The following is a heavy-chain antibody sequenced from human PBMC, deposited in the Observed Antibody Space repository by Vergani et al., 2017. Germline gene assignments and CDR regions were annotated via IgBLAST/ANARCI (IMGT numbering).Heavy chain of an antibody. CDR3: AREDGGGDCYPWNYDGMDV. J-gene: IGHJ6*02. D-gene: IGHD2-21*02. CDR2: IRRSGSTI. CDR1: GFTVSSYS. Sequence: EVQLVESGGGFVPPGGSLRLSCEASGFTVSSYSITWIRQAPGKGLEWVSYIRRSGSTIYYADSVKGRFTISRDNAKNSLYLQMNSLRAEDTAVYYCAREDGGGDCYPWNYDGMDVWGQGTTVTVSS. V-gene: IGHV3-48*04.